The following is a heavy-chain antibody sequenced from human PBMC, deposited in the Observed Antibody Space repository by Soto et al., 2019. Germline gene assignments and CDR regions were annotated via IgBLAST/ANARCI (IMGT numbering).Heavy chain of an antibody. V-gene: IGHV3-11*05. D-gene: IGHD2-15*01. CDR1: GFTFSDYY. CDR2: ISSSSSYK. Sequence: QVLLVESGGGLVKPGGSLRLSCAASGFTFSDYYMTWIRQAPGKGLEWISYISSSSSYKKYADSVKGRFTISRDNAKNSLYLQMNSLRVDDTAVYYCARAMFGYGGNWRLESWGQGTLLTVSS. CDR3: ARAMFGYGGNWRLES. J-gene: IGHJ5*02.